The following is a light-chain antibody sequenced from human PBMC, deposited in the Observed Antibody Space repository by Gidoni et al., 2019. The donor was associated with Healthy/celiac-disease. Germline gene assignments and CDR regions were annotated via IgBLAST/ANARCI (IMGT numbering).Light chain of an antibody. CDR2: DAS. V-gene: IGKV3-11*01. CDR3: QQRSNWPLT. CDR1: QSVSSY. J-gene: IGKJ4*01. Sequence: IVLTQSPATLYLSPGERATLSCRASQSVSSYLAWYQQKPGQAPRLLIYDASNMATGIPARFSGSGSGTDFTLTISSLEPEDFAVYYCQQRSNWPLTFGGGTKVEIK.